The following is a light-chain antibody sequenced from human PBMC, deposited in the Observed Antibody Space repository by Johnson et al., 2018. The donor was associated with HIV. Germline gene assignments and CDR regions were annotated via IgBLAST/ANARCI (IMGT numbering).Light chain of an antibody. CDR1: SSNIGNKY. CDR3: GTWDSSLSASYV. J-gene: IGLJ1*01. CDR2: ENN. Sequence: QSVLTQPPSVSAAPGQKVTISCSGSSSNIGNKYVSWYQQFPGTAPKLLIYENNKRPSGIPDRFSGSKSGTSATLGITGVQPGDEADYYCGTWDSSLSASYVFGTGTKVTVL. V-gene: IGLV1-51*02.